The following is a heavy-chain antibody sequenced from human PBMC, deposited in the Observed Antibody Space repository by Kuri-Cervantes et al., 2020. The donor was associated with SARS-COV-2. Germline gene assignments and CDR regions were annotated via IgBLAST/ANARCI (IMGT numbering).Heavy chain of an antibody. Sequence: GSLRLSCAVYGGSFSGYYWSWIRQPPGKGLERIGEINHSGSTNYNPSLKSRVTISVDTSKNQFSLKLSSVTAADTAVYYCARGRDYYDSSGYPDSEYFQHWGQGTLVTVSS. D-gene: IGHD3-22*01. CDR2: INHSGST. CDR3: ARGRDYYDSSGYPDSEYFQH. V-gene: IGHV4-34*01. CDR1: GGSFSGYY. J-gene: IGHJ1*01.